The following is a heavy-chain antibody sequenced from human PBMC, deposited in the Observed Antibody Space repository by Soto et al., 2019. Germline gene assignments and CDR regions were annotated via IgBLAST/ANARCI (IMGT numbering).Heavy chain of an antibody. CDR2: MYNSGST. V-gene: IGHV4-31*03. CDR1: GGSISSGGYC. J-gene: IGHJ4*02. Sequence: QVQLQESGPGLVKPSQTLSLTCTVSGGSISSGGYCWSWIRQHPGEGLEWIGFMYNSGSTSYNPCRTSRATRSLDTCMNQFPPSRMSVTPAVTAVSDGDRGGATAHVDYLGQGTLVTVSS. D-gene: IGHD1-26*01. CDR3: DRGGATAHVDY.